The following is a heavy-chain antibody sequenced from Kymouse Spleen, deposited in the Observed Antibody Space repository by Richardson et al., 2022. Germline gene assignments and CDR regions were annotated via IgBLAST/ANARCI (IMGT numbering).Heavy chain of an antibody. CDR1: GGSISSGGYY. CDR3: ATHVDIVATIDAFDI. J-gene: IGHJ3*02. D-gene: IGHD5-12*01. V-gene: IGHV4-31*03. CDR2: IYYSGST. Sequence: QVQLQESGPGLVKPSQTLSLTCTVSGGSISSGGYYWSWIRQHPGKGLEWIGYIYYSGSTYYNPSLKSRVTISVDTSKNQFSLKLSSVTAADTAVYYCATHVDIVATIDAFDIWGQGTMVTVSS.